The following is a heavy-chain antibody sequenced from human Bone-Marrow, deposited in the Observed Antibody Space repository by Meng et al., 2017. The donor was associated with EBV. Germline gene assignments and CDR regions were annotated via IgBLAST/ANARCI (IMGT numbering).Heavy chain of an antibody. CDR1: GFTFCSYA. V-gene: IGHV3-23*04. CDR2: ISGSGGST. D-gene: IGHD6-13*01. J-gene: IGHJ4*02. CDR3: AKRKIGAAAGPFDY. Sequence: EVQLVESXXXXVXXGGXLRLSCAASGFTFCSYAMSWVRQAPGKGLEWVSAISGSGGSTYYADSVKGRFTISRDNSKNTLYLQMNSLRAEDTAVYYCAKRKIGAAAGPFDYWGQGTLVTVSS.